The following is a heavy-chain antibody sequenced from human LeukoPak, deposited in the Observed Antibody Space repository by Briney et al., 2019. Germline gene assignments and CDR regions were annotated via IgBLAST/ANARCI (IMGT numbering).Heavy chain of an antibody. CDR2: IRSKANSYAT. CDR3: TRPQRYQAPYFDY. Sequence: GGSLKLSCAASGFTFSGSGMHWVRQASGKGLEWVGRIRSKANSYATAYAASVKGRFTISRDDSKNTAYLQMNSLKTEDTAVYYCTRPQRYQAPYFDYWGERPRVTVSS. D-gene: IGHD2-2*01. J-gene: IGHJ4*02. V-gene: IGHV3-73*01. CDR1: GFTFSGSG.